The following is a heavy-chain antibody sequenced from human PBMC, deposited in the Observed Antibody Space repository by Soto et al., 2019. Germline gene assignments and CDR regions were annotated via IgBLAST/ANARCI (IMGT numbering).Heavy chain of an antibody. V-gene: IGHV4-4*02. Sequence: QVQLQESGPGLVKPSGTLSLTCAVSGVSIGSHDWWTWVRQPPGKGLEWIGESHQSGNTNYNSSLESRVTISLDKSKTHFSLQLSSVTVAEPAVYYCATRDTGRVYWGQGTLVTVSS. CDR2: SHQSGNT. CDR3: ATRDTGRVY. D-gene: IGHD5-18*01. J-gene: IGHJ4*02. CDR1: GVSIGSHDW.